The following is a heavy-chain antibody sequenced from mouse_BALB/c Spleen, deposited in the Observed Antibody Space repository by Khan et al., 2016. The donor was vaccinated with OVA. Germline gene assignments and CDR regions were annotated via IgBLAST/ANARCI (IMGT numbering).Heavy chain of an antibody. CDR1: GDSITSGY. CDR3: ARSSYRYAFAY. J-gene: IGHJ3*01. V-gene: IGHV3-8*02. D-gene: IGHD2-14*01. CDR2: MFYSGDT. Sequence: EVQLQESGPSLVKPSQTLSLTCSVTGDSITSGYWTWIRKFPGNKLEYMGYMFYSGDTFYIPSLKRRISITRHTSKNQYYLQLNSVTTEDTATYYCARSSYRYAFAYWGQGTLVTVSA.